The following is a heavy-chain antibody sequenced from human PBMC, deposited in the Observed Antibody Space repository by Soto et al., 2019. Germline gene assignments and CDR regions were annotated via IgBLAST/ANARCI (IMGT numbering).Heavy chain of an antibody. J-gene: IGHJ4*02. CDR2: IYPGDSDT. Sequence: PGESLKISCKGSGYSFTSYWMGWVRQMPGKGLEWMGIIYPGDSDTRYSPSFQGQVTISADKSISTAYLQWSSLKASDTAMYYCARQDYDILTGPTSAFDYWGQGTLVTVSS. V-gene: IGHV5-51*01. CDR1: GYSFTSYW. D-gene: IGHD3-9*01. CDR3: ARQDYDILTGPTSAFDY.